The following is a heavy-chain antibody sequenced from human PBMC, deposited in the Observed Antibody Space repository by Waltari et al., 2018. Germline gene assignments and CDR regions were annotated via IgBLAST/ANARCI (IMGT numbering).Heavy chain of an antibody. CDR3: ARGRDGYNLLAY. Sequence: EVQLVESGGGLVQPGGSLRLSCAASGFTFSSYAMRWVRQAPGKGLEWVSAISGSGGSTYYADSVKGRFTISRDNSKNTLYLQMNSLRAEDTAVYYCARGRDGYNLLAYWGQGTLVTVSS. D-gene: IGHD5-12*01. V-gene: IGHV3-23*04. CDR2: ISGSGGST. CDR1: GFTFSSYA. J-gene: IGHJ4*02.